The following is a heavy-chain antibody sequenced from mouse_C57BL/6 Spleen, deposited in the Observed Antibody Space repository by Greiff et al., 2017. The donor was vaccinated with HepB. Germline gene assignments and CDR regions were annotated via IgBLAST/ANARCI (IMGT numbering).Heavy chain of an antibody. D-gene: IGHD1-1*01. Sequence: QVQLQQSGPGLVAPSQSLSITCTVSGFSLTSYAISWVSQPPGKGLEWLGVILTGGGTNYNSALKSRLSISKENSKSQVFLKMNSLQTDDTARYYCARKYYGSSYWYFDVWGTGTTVTVSS. CDR2: ILTGGGT. CDR3: ARKYYGSSYWYFDV. J-gene: IGHJ1*03. CDR1: GFSLTSYA. V-gene: IGHV2-9-1*01.